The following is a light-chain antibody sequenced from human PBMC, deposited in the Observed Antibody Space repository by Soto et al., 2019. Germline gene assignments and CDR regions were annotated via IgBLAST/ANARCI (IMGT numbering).Light chain of an antibody. J-gene: IGKJ1*01. Sequence: EIVLTQSPGTLSLSPGERATLSCRASQSVSTYLGWYQQKPGQAPRLLIYDASTRATGISARFSGSGSGTDFTLTISSLEPVDFAVYYCQQRSTWPVTFGQGTKVEIK. CDR2: DAS. CDR3: QQRSTWPVT. V-gene: IGKV3-11*01. CDR1: QSVSTY.